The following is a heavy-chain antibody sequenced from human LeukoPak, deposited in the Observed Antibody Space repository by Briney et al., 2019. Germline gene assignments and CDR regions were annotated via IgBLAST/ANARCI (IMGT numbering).Heavy chain of an antibody. Sequence: SVKVSCKASGGTFSSYAISWVRQAPGQGLEWMGGIIPIFGTANYAQKFQGRVTITADKSTSTAYMELSSLRSEDTAVYYCARGGSSSSNVIDYWGQGTLVTVSS. CDR2: IIPIFGTA. CDR3: ARGGSSSSNVIDY. CDR1: GGTFSSYA. D-gene: IGHD6-6*01. V-gene: IGHV1-69*06. J-gene: IGHJ4*02.